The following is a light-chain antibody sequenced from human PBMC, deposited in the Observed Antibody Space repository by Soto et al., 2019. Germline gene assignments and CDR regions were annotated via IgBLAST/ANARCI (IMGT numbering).Light chain of an antibody. CDR1: EGISDT. CDR2: GAS. Sequence: EIVLTQSPGPLSLSPWEVATLSCRASEGISDTLAWYQQKPGQAPRLLIHGASTRATGFPARFSGSGSGTDFTLTISSLQSEDSAVYYCQQYDNWPWTFGQGTKVDIK. V-gene: IGKV3-15*01. J-gene: IGKJ1*01. CDR3: QQYDNWPWT.